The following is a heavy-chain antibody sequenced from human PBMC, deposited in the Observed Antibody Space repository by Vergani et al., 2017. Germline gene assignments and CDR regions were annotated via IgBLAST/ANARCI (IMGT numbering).Heavy chain of an antibody. CDR3: ARRLLRGYSYGSFDY. J-gene: IGHJ4*02. Sequence: QLQLQESGPGLVKPSETLSLTCTVSGSSTSSSSYYWGWIRQPPGKVLEWIGSIYYSGSTYYNPSLKSLVTISVDTSKNQFSLKLSSVTAADTAVYYCARRLLRGYSYGSFDYWGQGTLVTVSS. V-gene: IGHV4-39*01. CDR1: GSSTSSSSYY. D-gene: IGHD5-18*01. CDR2: IYYSGST.